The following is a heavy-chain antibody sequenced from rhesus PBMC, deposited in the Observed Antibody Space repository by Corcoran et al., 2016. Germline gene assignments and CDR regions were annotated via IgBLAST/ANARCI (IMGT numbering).Heavy chain of an antibody. V-gene: IGHV4-160*01. CDR1: GGSIISNY. D-gene: IGHD5-30*01. J-gene: IGHJ4*01. CDR3: ARTLRGYSGYSH. CDR2: IYGSGGRT. Sequence: QVQLQESGPGLVKPSETLSLTCAVSGGSIISNYWSWLRQPPGTGRAWIGRIYGSGGRTDYHPSLKSRVTISTDTSKNQFSLKLSSVTAADTAVYYCARTLRGYSGYSHWGQGVLVTVSS.